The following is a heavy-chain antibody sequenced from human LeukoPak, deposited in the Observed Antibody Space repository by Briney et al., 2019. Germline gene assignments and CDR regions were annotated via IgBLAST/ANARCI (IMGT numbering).Heavy chain of an antibody. CDR3: ARGIPEHGTGAFAI. D-gene: IGHD6-13*01. CDR1: GASISTFY. J-gene: IGHJ3*02. V-gene: IGHV4-59*01. CDR2: IDYSGST. Sequence: SETLSLTCTVSGASISTFYWTWIWQPPGKGLEWIGYIDYSGSTNYNTALQSRVTISAETSKNLVSLKLTSVTPADTAVYYCARGIPEHGTGAFAIWGQGTMVTVSS.